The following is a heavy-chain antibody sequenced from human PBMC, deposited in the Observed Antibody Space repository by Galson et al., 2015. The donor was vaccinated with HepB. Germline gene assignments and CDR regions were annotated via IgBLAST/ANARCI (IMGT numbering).Heavy chain of an antibody. Sequence: QVQLQESGPGLVKPSETLSLTCIVSGGSISSTSYYWGWIRQPPGKGLEWIGSIYYSGSAYYNPSLKSRVTISVDTSGNQFSLKLNSVTATDTAVYYCARRVDTSGYWYFDLWGRGTLVTVSS. CDR3: ARRVDTSGYWYFDL. CDR1: GGSISSTSYY. D-gene: IGHD5-18*01. J-gene: IGHJ2*01. V-gene: IGHV4-39*01. CDR2: IYYSGSA.